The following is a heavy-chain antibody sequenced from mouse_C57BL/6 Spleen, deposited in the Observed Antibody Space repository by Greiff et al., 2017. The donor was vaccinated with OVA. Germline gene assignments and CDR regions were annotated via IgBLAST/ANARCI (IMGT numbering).Heavy chain of an antibody. V-gene: IGHV1-50*01. CDR2: IDPSDSYT. Sequence: QVQLQQSGAELVKPGASVKLSCKASGYTFTSYWMQWVKQRPGQGLEWIGEIDPSDSYTNYNQKFKGKATLTVDTSSSTAYMQLSSLTSEDSAVYYCARDYGLYWGQGTLVTVSA. D-gene: IGHD1-2*01. J-gene: IGHJ3*01. CDR3: ARDYGLY. CDR1: GYTFTSYW.